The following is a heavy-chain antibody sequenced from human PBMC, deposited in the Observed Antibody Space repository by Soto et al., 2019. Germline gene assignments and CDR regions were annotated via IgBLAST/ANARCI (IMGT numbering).Heavy chain of an antibody. CDR2: IYYSGST. J-gene: IGHJ2*01. V-gene: IGHV4-59*01. CDR3: ARDWYRAPGRREGGVRTTGSFDL. CDR1: GGSISSYY. Sequence: SETLSLTCTVSGGSISSYYWSWIRQPPGKGLEWIGYIYYSGSTNYNPSLKSRVTISVDTSKNQFSLKLSSVTAADTAVYYCARDWYRAPGRREGGVRTTGSFDLWGRGTLVTVSS. D-gene: IGHD3-16*01.